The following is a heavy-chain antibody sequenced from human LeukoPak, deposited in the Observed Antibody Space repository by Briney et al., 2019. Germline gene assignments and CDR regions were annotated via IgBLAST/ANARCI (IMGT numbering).Heavy chain of an antibody. J-gene: IGHJ6*03. D-gene: IGHD1-1*01. Sequence: GASVKVSCKASGYTFTGYYIHWVRQAPGQGLEWMGWINPNSGGTNYIQKFQGRVTMTRDTSINTAYMDLSSLRSDDTAVYYCTTHRGTTYYMDVWGKGTTVTISS. CDR1: GYTFTGYY. CDR2: INPNSGGT. CDR3: TTHRGTTYYMDV. V-gene: IGHV1-2*02.